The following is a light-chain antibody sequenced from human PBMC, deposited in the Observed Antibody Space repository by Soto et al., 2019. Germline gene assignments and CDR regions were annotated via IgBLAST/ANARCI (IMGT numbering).Light chain of an antibody. J-gene: IGKJ4*01. CDR1: QSITTW. CDR3: QQRSNWLVT. Sequence: DMQMTQSPSTVSAYVGGSVTITCRASQSITTWLAWYQQRPGKAPKLLIYDVSSLQSGVPSRFSGSGSGTDFTLTISSLEPEDFAVYYCQQRSNWLVTFGRGTKVDIK. CDR2: DVS. V-gene: IGKV1-5*01.